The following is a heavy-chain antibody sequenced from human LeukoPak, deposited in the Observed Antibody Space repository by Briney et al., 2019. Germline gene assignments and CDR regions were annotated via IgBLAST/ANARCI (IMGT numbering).Heavy chain of an antibody. CDR2: ISSSSSYI. J-gene: IGHJ5*02. CDR3: ARSERVINWFDP. CDR1: GFTFSSYS. D-gene: IGHD3-22*01. Sequence: GGSLRLSCAASGFTFSSYSMNWVRQAPGKGLEWVSSISSSSSYIYYADSVKGRFTISRDNAKNSLYLQMNSLRAEDTAVYYSARSERVINWFDPWGQGTLVTVSS. V-gene: IGHV3-21*01.